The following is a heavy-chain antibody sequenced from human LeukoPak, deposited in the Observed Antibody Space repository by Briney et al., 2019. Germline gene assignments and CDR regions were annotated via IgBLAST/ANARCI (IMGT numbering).Heavy chain of an antibody. CDR2: IYYSGST. Sequence: SETLSLTCTVPGGSISSCYWSWIRQPPGKGLEWIGYIYYSGSTNYNPSLKSRVTISVDTSKNQFSLKLSSVTAADTAVYYCARGAGYYDSSGYHLDYWGQGTLVTVSS. CDR3: ARGAGYYDSSGYHLDY. V-gene: IGHV4-59*01. D-gene: IGHD3-22*01. CDR1: GGSISSCY. J-gene: IGHJ4*02.